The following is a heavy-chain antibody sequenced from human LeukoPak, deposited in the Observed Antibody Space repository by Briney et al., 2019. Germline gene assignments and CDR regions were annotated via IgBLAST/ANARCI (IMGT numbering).Heavy chain of an antibody. CDR2: INTDGSTT. CDR1: GFTFSSYW. V-gene: IGHV3-74*01. J-gene: IGHJ5*02. Sequence: GGSLRLSCAASGFTFSSYWMHWVRQAPGKGLVWVSRINTDGSTTSYADSVKGRFTISRDNTKNTLYLQMNSLRAEDTVVYYCARVRSGSYNWFDPWGQGTLVTVSS. D-gene: IGHD1-26*01. CDR3: ARVRSGSYNWFDP.